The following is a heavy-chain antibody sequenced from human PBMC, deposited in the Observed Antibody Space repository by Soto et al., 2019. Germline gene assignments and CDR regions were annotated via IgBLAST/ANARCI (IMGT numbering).Heavy chain of an antibody. V-gene: IGHV4-31*03. Sequence: QVQLQESGPGLVKPSQTLSLTCTVSGGSISSGGDYWSWIRQHPGKGLEWIGYIYYSGSTYYNPSRKSRVTLSVDTSKNHFSLKLSSVTAADTAVYYCARATPYYYYGMDVWGQGTTVTVSS. CDR1: GGSISSGGDY. J-gene: IGHJ6*02. CDR3: ARATPYYYYGMDV. D-gene: IGHD2-15*01. CDR2: IYYSGST.